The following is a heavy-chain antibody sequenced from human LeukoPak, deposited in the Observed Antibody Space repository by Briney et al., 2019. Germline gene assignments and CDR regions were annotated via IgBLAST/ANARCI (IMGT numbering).Heavy chain of an antibody. CDR3: ARRLYCSGISCYSGYFDY. J-gene: IGHJ4*02. CDR1: GFTFSSYE. V-gene: IGHV3-48*03. D-gene: IGHD2-15*01. Sequence: GGSLRRSCAASGFTFSSYEMNWVLQAPGKGLEWVSYISSSGSTIYYADSVKGRFTISRDNAKDSLYLQMNSLRAEDTAVYYCARRLYCSGISCYSGYFDYWGQGTLVTVSS. CDR2: ISSSGSTI.